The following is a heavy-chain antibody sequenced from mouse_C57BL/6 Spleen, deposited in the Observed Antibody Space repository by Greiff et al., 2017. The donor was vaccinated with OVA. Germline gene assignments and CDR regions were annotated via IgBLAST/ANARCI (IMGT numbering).Heavy chain of an antibody. V-gene: IGHV1-52*01. J-gene: IGHJ1*03. CDR1: GYTFTSYW. Sequence: QVQLQQPGAELVRPGSSVKLSCKASGYTFTSYWMHWVKQRPIQGLEWIGNIDPSDSETHYNQKFKDKATLTVDKSSSTAYMQLSSLTSEDSAVXYCARAYYGNYWYFDVWGTGTTVTVSS. D-gene: IGHD2-10*01. CDR3: ARAYYGNYWYFDV. CDR2: IDPSDSET.